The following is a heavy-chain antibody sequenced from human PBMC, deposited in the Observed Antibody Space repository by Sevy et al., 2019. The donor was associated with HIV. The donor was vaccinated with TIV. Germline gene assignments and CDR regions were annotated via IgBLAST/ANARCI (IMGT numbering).Heavy chain of an antibody. CDR3: AKDHDNNWLDP. D-gene: IGHD3-9*01. Sequence: GGSLRLSCAASGFTFSIYAMSWVRQAPGKGLEWVSTISVSGGSTYYADSVKGRFTISRDNSKNTLYLQMNSLRAEDTAIYFCAKDHDNNWLDPWGQGTLVTVSS. V-gene: IGHV3-23*01. CDR2: ISVSGGST. J-gene: IGHJ5*02. CDR1: GFTFSIYA.